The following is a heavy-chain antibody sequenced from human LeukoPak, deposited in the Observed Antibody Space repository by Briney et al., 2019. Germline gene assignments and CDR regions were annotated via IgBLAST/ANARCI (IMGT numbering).Heavy chain of an antibody. Sequence: ASVKVSCKASGYTFGDYYIHWVRQAPGHGLEWMGWINPKSGGTNYAQKFQGRVTLSRDTSISTAYMELSSLRSDDTAIYYCARDGGGLNDIHADYWGQGTLVTVSS. D-gene: IGHD3-9*01. V-gene: IGHV1-2*02. CDR1: GYTFGDYY. CDR3: ARDGGGLNDIHADY. J-gene: IGHJ4*02. CDR2: INPKSGGT.